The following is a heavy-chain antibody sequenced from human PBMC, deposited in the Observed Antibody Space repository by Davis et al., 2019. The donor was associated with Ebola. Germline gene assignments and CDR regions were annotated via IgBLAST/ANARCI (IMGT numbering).Heavy chain of an antibody. CDR1: GGSFSGYY. Sequence: PSETLSLTCAVYGGSFSGYYWSWIRQPPGRGLEWIGEINHSGSTNYNPSLKSRVTISVDTSKNQFSLKLSSVTAADTAVYYCARVWFGESPTQPPRYYYYMDVWGKGTTVTVSS. J-gene: IGHJ6*03. V-gene: IGHV4-34*01. D-gene: IGHD3-10*01. CDR2: INHSGST. CDR3: ARVWFGESPTQPPRYYYYMDV.